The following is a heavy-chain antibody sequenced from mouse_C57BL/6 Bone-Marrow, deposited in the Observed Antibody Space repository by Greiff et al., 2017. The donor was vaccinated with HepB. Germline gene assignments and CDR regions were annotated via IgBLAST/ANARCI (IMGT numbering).Heavy chain of an antibody. CDR3: TTWGNDGYPDY. J-gene: IGHJ2*01. CDR1: GFNIKDDY. V-gene: IGHV14-4*01. D-gene: IGHD2-3*01. Sequence: EVQLVESGAELVRPGASVKLSCTASGFNIKDDYMHWVKQRPEQGLEWIGWIDPENGDTEYASKFQGKATITADTSSNTAYLQLSSLTSEDTAVYYCTTWGNDGYPDYWGQGTTLTVSS. CDR2: IDPENGDT.